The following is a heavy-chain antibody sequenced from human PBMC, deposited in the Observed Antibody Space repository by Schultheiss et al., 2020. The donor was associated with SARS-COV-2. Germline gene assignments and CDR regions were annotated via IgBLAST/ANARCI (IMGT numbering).Heavy chain of an antibody. Sequence: GESLKISCAASGFTFSSYAMSWVRQAPGKGLEWVSAISGSGGNTYYADSVKGRFTISRDNSKNTLYLQMNSLRAEDTAVYYCAKVVAARQGAFDIWGQGTMVTVSS. CDR3: AKVVAARQGAFDI. V-gene: IGHV3-23*01. J-gene: IGHJ3*02. CDR1: GFTFSSYA. CDR2: ISGSGGNT. D-gene: IGHD6-6*01.